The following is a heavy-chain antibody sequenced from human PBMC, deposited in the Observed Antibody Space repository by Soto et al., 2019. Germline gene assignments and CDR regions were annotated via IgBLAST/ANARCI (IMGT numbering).Heavy chain of an antibody. D-gene: IGHD1-26*01. J-gene: IGHJ5*02. CDR1: GGTFSSYA. V-gene: IGHV1-69*13. Sequence: SVKVSCKASGGTFSSYAISWVRQAPGQGLEWMGGIIPIFGTANYAQKFQGRVTITADESTSTAYMELSSLRSEDTAVYYCARALRWELLREDLRSWFDPWGQGTLVTVS. CDR2: IIPIFGTA. CDR3: ARALRWELLREDLRSWFDP.